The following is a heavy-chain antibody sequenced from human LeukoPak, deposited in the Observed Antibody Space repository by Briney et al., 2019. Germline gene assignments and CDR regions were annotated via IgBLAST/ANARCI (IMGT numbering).Heavy chain of an antibody. CDR2: VTSSGAGT. V-gene: IGHV3-23*01. Sequence: PGGSLRLSCAASGFTFSDYAMSWVRQSPGKGLEWVASVTSSGAGTDYADSVKGRYTISRDNSKKTLYLQLNSLKADDTALFFCVKGGPTVLSQFDYWGQGTLVAVSS. CDR3: VKGGPTVLSQFDY. D-gene: IGHD2/OR15-2a*01. CDR1: GFTFSDYA. J-gene: IGHJ4*02.